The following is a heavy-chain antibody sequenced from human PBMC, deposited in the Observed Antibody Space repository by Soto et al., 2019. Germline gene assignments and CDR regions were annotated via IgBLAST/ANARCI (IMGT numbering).Heavy chain of an antibody. V-gene: IGHV3-23*01. D-gene: IGHD4-17*01. CDR1: GFTFTNYA. CDR3: AKDAVSGDGIWLLDS. CDR2: LLRSGSTT. Sequence: VGSLRLSCAASGFTFTNYAMTWARQAPGKGLEWVSSLLRSGSTTYYADSVKGRFTISSDISANSLYLQMDSLRAEDTAVFYCAKDAVSGDGIWLLDSWGQGTVVTVSS. J-gene: IGHJ4*02.